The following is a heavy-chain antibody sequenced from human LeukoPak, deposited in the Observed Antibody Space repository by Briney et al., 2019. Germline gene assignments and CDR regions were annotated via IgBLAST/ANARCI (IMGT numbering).Heavy chain of an antibody. D-gene: IGHD6-13*01. CDR2: IYYSGST. J-gene: IGHJ4*02. V-gene: IGHV4-59*08. CDR3: ARRSSSSWYDEYFDY. Sequence: PSETLSLTCTVSGGSISSYYWSWIRQPSGKGLEWIGYIYYSGSTNYNASLKSRVTISVDTSKNQFSLRLSSVTAADTAVYYCARRSSSSWYDEYFDYWGQGIQVTVSS. CDR1: GGSISSYY.